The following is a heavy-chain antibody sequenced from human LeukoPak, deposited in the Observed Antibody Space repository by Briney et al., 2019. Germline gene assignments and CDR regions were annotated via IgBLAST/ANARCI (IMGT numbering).Heavy chain of an antibody. V-gene: IGHV1-18*01. Sequence: ASVKVSCKASGYTFTSYGISWVRQAPGQGLEWMGWISAYNGNTNYAQKLQGRVTMTTDTSTSTAYMELRGLRSDDTAVYYCASTYCSSTSCPKAFDYWGQGTLVTVSS. CDR3: ASTYCSSTSCPKAFDY. D-gene: IGHD2-2*01. CDR2: ISAYNGNT. J-gene: IGHJ4*02. CDR1: GYTFTSYG.